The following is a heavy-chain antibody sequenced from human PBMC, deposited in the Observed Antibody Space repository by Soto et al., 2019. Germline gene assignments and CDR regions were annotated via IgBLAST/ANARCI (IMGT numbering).Heavy chain of an antibody. CDR1: GYTFTSYA. V-gene: IGHV1-3*01. Sequence: ASVKVSCKASGYTFTSYAMHWVRQAPGQRLEWMGWINAGNGNTKYSQKFQGRVTITRDTSASTAYMELSSLRSEDTAVYYCARDGGYSYGLGGHYGMEVWGQGTTVTVSS. D-gene: IGHD5-18*01. CDR2: INAGNGNT. J-gene: IGHJ6*02. CDR3: ARDGGYSYGLGGHYGMEV.